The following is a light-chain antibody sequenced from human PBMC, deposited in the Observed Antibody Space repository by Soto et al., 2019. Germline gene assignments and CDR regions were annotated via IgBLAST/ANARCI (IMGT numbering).Light chain of an antibody. CDR1: SSNIGAGYD. CDR3: QSYDSSRSVL. Sequence: QSVLTQPPSVSGAPGQRVTISCTGSSSNIGAGYDVHWYQRLPGTAPKLLIYGNSNRPSGVPDQFSGSKSGTSASLAITGLQAEDEADYYCQSYDSSRSVLFGGGTKRTV. V-gene: IGLV1-40*01. CDR2: GNS. J-gene: IGLJ2*01.